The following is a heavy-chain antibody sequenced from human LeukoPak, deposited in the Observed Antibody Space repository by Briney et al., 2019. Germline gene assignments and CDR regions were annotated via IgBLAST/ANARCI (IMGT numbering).Heavy chain of an antibody. D-gene: IGHD2-15*01. CDR2: IYYSGST. V-gene: IGHV4-30-4*08. CDR1: GGSISSSSYY. Sequence: SETLSLTCTVSGGSISSSSYYWGWIRQPPGQGLEWIGYIYYSGSTYYNPSLKSRVTISVDTSKNQFSLKLSSVTAADTAVYYCARVRSSTRYCSGGSCSPVDWFDPWGQGTLVTVSS. CDR3: ARVRSSTRYCSGGSCSPVDWFDP. J-gene: IGHJ5*02.